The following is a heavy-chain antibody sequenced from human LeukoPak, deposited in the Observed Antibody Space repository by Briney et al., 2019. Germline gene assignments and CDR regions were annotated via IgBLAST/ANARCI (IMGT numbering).Heavy chain of an antibody. CDR3: ARDRRRETYYDFWSGPYYYYYYGMDV. Sequence: SVKVSCKASGGTFSSYAISWVRQAPGQGLEWMGRIIPILGMANYAQKFQGRVTITADKSTSTAYMELSSLRSEDTAVYYCARDRRRETYYDFWSGPYYYYYYGMDVWGQGTTVTVSS. J-gene: IGHJ6*02. D-gene: IGHD3-3*01. CDR2: IIPILGMA. V-gene: IGHV1-69*04. CDR1: GGTFSSYA.